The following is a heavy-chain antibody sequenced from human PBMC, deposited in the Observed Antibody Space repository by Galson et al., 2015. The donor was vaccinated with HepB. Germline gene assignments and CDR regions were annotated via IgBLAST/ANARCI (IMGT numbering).Heavy chain of an antibody. V-gene: IGHV1-3*01. J-gene: IGHJ4*02. CDR3: ARDQGARVLDY. D-gene: IGHD1-1*01. Sequence: SVKVSCKASGYTFSSFAIHWVRQAPGQRLEWMGWINAGNGNTKYSQKFQGRVTITRDTSASTHMELSSLRSEDTAVYYCARDQGARVLDYWGQGTLVTVSS. CDR1: GYTFSSFA. CDR2: INAGNGNT.